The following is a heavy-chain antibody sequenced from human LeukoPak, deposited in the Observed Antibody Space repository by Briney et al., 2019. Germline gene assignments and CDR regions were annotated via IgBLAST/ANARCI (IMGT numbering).Heavy chain of an antibody. CDR3: ARAQIYCSGGSCYAAHLDY. CDR2: IYSSGST. Sequence: SETLSLTCTVSGGSISSYYWSWIRQPAGKGLEWIGRIYSSGSTYYNPSLKSRVTMSVDTSKNQFSLKLSSVTAADTAVYYCARAQIYCSGGSCYAAHLDYWGQGTLVTVSS. D-gene: IGHD2-15*01. V-gene: IGHV4-4*07. J-gene: IGHJ4*02. CDR1: GGSISSYY.